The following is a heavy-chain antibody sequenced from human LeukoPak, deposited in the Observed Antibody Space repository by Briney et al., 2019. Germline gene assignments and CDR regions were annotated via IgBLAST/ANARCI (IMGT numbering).Heavy chain of an antibody. CDR1: GFTFDDYA. Sequence: GRSLRLSCAASGFTFDDYAMHWVRQAPGKGLEWVSGISWNSGSIGYADSVKGRFTISRDNAKNSLYLQMNSLRAEDTAVYYCARSVTYYYYYYYMDVWGKGTTVTVSS. D-gene: IGHD4-11*01. J-gene: IGHJ6*03. CDR2: ISWNSGSI. V-gene: IGHV3-9*01. CDR3: ARSVTYYYYYYYMDV.